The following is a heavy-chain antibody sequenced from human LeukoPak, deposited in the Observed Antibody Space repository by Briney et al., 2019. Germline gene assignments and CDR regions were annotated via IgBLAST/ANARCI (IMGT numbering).Heavy chain of an antibody. V-gene: IGHV3-74*01. CDR2: IDSDGSST. J-gene: IGHJ4*02. CDR3: TRDYDIL. Sequence: GGSLRLSCAASGFTFNTYWMHWVRQAPGKGLVWDSRIDSDGSSTSYADSVKGRFTISRDNAKNTLYLQMNSLRAEDTAVYYCTRDYDILWGQGTLVTVSS. D-gene: IGHD3-9*01. CDR1: GFTFNTYW.